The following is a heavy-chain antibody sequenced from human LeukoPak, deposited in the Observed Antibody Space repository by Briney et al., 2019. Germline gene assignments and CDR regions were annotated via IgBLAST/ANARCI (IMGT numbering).Heavy chain of an antibody. CDR1: GFSFSSYG. J-gene: IGHJ4*02. D-gene: IGHD5-18*01. Sequence: HPGRSLRLSCAASGFSFSSYGMHWVRQAPGKGLEWVAVIWYDGTNKYYADSVKGRFTISRDNSKKTLYLQMKSLRAEDTAVYYCARDQRGFSYSKYYFDYWGQGTLVTVSS. V-gene: IGHV3-33*01. CDR3: ARDQRGFSYSKYYFDY. CDR2: IWYDGTNK.